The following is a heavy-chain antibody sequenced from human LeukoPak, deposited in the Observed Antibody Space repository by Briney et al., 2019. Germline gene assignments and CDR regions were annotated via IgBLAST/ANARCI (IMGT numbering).Heavy chain of an antibody. V-gene: IGHV3-30*04. D-gene: IGHD3-9*01. CDR3: ARDDHDILTGYYKGYFDY. CDR2: ISYDGSNK. CDR1: GFTFSSCA. J-gene: IGHJ4*02. Sequence: GGSWRLSCAASGFTFSSCAMHWVRQAPGKGLDGVAVISYDGSNKYYADSVKGRFTISRDNSKNTLYLQMNSLRAEDTAVYYCARDDHDILTGYYKGYFDYWGQGTLVTVSS.